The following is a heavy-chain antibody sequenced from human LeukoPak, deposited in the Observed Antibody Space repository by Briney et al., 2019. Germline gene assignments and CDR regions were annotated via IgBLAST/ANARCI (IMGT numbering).Heavy chain of an antibody. Sequence: GGSLRLSCAASGFTFSTYAMSWVRQAPGKGLEWVCAISAGGDATFYADSVKGRFTVPRDNPKNTLSLQMNSLRGEDTAIYYCADHFPYCSRGSCSYFDHWGQGTLVTVSS. CDR2: ISAGGDAT. V-gene: IGHV3-23*01. J-gene: IGHJ4*02. CDR3: ADHFPYCSRGSCSYFDH. CDR1: GFTFSTYA. D-gene: IGHD2-15*01.